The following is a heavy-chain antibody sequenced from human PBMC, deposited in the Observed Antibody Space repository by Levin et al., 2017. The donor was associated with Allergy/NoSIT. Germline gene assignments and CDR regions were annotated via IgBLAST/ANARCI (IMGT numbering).Heavy chain of an antibody. V-gene: IGHV1-69*13. CDR2: IIPIFGTA. CDR3: ARGDEWRCSGGSCYSVSRDWFDP. J-gene: IGHJ5*02. D-gene: IGHD2-15*01. CDR1: GGTFSSYA. Sequence: ASVKVSCKASGGTFSSYAISWVRQAPGQGLEWMGGIIPIFGTANYAQKFQGRVTITADESTSTAYMELSSLRSEDTAVYYCARGDEWRCSGGSCYSVSRDWFDPWGQGTLVTVSS.